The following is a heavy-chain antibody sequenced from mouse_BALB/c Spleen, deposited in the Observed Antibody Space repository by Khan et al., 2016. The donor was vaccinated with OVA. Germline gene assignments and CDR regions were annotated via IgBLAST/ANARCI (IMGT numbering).Heavy chain of an antibody. CDR3: ARHEDGNDGYYDYAMDY. V-gene: IGHV1-62-2*01. Sequence: QEQLQQSGAELVKPGASVKLSCKASGYTSTENIIHWVKQRSGQGLEWIGWFYPGSGTIKCNEKFKDKATLTADKSSSTVYMELSRLTSEDSAVYFCARHEDGNDGYYDYAMDYWGQGTSVTVSS. D-gene: IGHD2-3*01. J-gene: IGHJ4*01. CDR2: FYPGSGTI. CDR1: GYTSTENI.